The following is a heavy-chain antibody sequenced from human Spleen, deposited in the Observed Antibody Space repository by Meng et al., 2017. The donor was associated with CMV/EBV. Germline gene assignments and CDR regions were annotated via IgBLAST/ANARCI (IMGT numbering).Heavy chain of an antibody. Sequence: QVQLQQWGAGLLKPSETMAPTCAVYGVSFSGYYWSWIRQPPGKGLEWVGEIKHSGSTNYNPSLKSRVTISVDTSKNQFSLKLSSVTAADTAVYYGARVAIFGVVFDYWGEGTLGTVSS. D-gene: IGHD3-3*01. CDR3: ARVAIFGVVFDY. CDR1: GVSFSGYY. V-gene: IGHV4-34*01. J-gene: IGHJ4*02. CDR2: IKHSGST.